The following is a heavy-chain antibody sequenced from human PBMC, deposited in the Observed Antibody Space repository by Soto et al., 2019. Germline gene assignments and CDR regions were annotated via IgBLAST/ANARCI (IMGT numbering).Heavy chain of an antibody. CDR3: ARDLPAEDY. CDR2: IRAYNGNT. V-gene: IGHV1-18*01. CDR1: GYTCTSYG. J-gene: IGHJ4*02. Sequence: QVQLVQSGAEVKKPGASVMVSCKASGYTCTSYGLSWVRQAPGQGLEWLGWIRAYNGNTNYAQKLHVRVIMTTNTYTQTAYMGLRSLRSDDTAVYYCARDLPAEDYWGQGTLVTVSS.